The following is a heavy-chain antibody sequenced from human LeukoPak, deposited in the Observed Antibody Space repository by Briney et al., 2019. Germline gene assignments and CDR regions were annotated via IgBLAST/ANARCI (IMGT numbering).Heavy chain of an antibody. J-gene: IGHJ6*03. D-gene: IGHD3-22*01. CDR1: GGSFSGYH. CDR2: INPSGST. CDR3: ARGRHDITMIVVVMTSVSYYLDV. Sequence: SETLSLTCAVYGGSFSGYHWTWIRQSPGKGLEWIGDINPSGSTYYNPSLKSRLNISVDTSKNQFSLKLRSVTAADTAVYYCARGRHDITMIVVVMTSVSYYLDVWGKGTTVTVS. V-gene: IGHV4-34*01.